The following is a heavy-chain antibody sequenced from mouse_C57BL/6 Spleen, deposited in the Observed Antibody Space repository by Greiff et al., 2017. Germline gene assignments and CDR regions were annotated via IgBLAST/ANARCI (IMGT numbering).Heavy chain of an antibody. J-gene: IGHJ3*01. V-gene: IGHV5-9*01. CDR2: ISGGGGNT. CDR1: GFTFSSYT. Sequence: EVHLVESGGGLVKPGGSLKLSCEASGFTFSSYTMSWVRQTPEKRLEWVATISGGGGNTYYPDSVKGRFTISRDNAKNTLYLQISRLMSEESALNYVARTAQATKFAYWGPGTLVTVSA. CDR3: ARTAQATKFAY. D-gene: IGHD3-2*02.